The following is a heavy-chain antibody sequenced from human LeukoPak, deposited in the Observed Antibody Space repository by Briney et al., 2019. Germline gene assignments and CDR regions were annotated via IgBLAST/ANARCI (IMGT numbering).Heavy chain of an antibody. Sequence: TGGSLRLSCAASGFTFSSYAMSWVRQAPGKGLVWVSRIASDGSSTTYADSVKGRFTISRDNSRSTLYLQMNSLRPEDTAIYYCAREGYYGSGSPPSLYFDYWGQGTLVTVSS. V-gene: IGHV3-74*01. J-gene: IGHJ4*02. D-gene: IGHD3-10*01. CDR3: AREGYYGSGSPPSLYFDY. CDR1: GFTFSSYA. CDR2: IASDGSST.